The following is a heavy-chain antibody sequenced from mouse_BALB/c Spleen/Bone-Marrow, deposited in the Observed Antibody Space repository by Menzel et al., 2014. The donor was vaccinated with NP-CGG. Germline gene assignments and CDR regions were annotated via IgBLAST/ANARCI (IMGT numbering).Heavy chain of an antibody. D-gene: IGHD2-3*01. CDR2: INPSTGYT. Sequence: VKLQQSGAELAKPGASVKMSCKASGYTFTSYWMHWVKQRPGQGLEWIGYINPSTGYTEYNQKFKDKATLTADKSSSTAYMQLSSLTSEDSAVYYCARGRYAGYYFDYWGQGTTLTVSS. CDR1: GYTFTSYW. V-gene: IGHV1-7*01. J-gene: IGHJ2*01. CDR3: ARGRYAGYYFDY.